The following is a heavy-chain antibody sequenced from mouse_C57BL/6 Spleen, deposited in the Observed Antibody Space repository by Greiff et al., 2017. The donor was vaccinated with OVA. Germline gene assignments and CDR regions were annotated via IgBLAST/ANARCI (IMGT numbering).Heavy chain of an antibody. Sequence: VMLVESGPGLVQPSQSLSITCTVSGFSLTSYGVHWVRQPPGKGLEWLGVIWSGGSTDYNAAFISRLSISKDNSKSQVFFKMNSLQADDTAIYYCAKDYYGSSYAMDYWGQGTSVTVSS. CDR1: GFSLTSYG. V-gene: IGHV2-4*01. CDR3: AKDYYGSSYAMDY. CDR2: IWSGGST. J-gene: IGHJ4*01. D-gene: IGHD1-1*01.